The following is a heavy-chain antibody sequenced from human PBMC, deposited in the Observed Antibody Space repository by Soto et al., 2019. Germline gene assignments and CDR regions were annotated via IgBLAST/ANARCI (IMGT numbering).Heavy chain of an antibody. D-gene: IGHD6-13*01. J-gene: IGHJ4*02. CDR1: GGSISRGGYY. V-gene: IGHV4-31*03. CDR3: ARAELGSSSWYYFDY. Sequence: SETLSLTCTVSGGSISRGGYYWSWIRQHPGKGLEWIGYIYYSGSTYYNPSLKSRVTISVDTSKNQFSLKLSSVTAADTAVYYCARAELGSSSWYYFDYWGQGTLVTVSS. CDR2: IYYSGST.